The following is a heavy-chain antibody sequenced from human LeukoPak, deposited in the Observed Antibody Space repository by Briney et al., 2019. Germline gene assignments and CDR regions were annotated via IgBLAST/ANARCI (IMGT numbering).Heavy chain of an antibody. J-gene: IGHJ4*02. CDR2: INYGGST. V-gene: IGHV4-59*08. CDR1: GGSISSYY. Sequence: SETLSLTCTVSGGSISSYYWSWIRQPPEKGLEWIGYINYGGSTNYNPSLKSRVTISVDTSKNQFSLKLSSVTAADTAVYYCARLSPNYDSGGYYYEDSWGQGTLVTVSS. D-gene: IGHD3-22*01. CDR3: ARLSPNYDSGGYYYEDS.